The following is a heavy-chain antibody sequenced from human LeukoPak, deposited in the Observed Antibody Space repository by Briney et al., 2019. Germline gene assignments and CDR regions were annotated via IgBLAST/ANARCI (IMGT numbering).Heavy chain of an antibody. D-gene: IGHD1-26*01. CDR2: IQYDGSNK. V-gene: IGHV3-30*02. CDR1: GFTFSSYG. CDR3: AKAWIVAAVDY. Sequence: GGSLRLSCAASGFTFSSYGMQWFRQAPDKGLEWVAFIQYDGSNKYYADSVKGRFTISRDNSKNTVYLQMNSLRAEDTAVYYCAKAWIVAAVDYWGQGTLVTVST. J-gene: IGHJ4*02.